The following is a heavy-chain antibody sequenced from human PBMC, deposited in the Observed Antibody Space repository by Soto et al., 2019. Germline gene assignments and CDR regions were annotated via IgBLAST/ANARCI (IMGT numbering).Heavy chain of an antibody. Sequence: SETMSVTCTVAGGSISSYYLSWIRQPPGKGLEWIGYIYYSGSTNYNPSLKSRVTISVDTSKNQFSLKLSSVTAADTAVYYCARDSRGLGYCSGGSCSTLNYYYYYYMDVWGKGTTVTVSS. V-gene: IGHV4-59*01. J-gene: IGHJ6*03. CDR3: ARDSRGLGYCSGGSCSTLNYYYYYYMDV. CDR2: IYYSGST. D-gene: IGHD2-15*01. CDR1: GGSISSYY.